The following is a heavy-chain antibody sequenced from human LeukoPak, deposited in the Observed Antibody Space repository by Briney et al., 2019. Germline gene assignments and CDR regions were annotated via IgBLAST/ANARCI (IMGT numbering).Heavy chain of an antibody. CDR3: ARESGYDRGNSFDY. CDR2: INPNSGGT. CDR1: GYTFTGYY. V-gene: IGHV1-2*02. J-gene: IGHJ4*02. D-gene: IGHD5-12*01. Sequence: ASVKVSCKASGYTFTGYYMHWVRQAAGQGLEGMGWINPNSGGTNYAQKFQGRVTMTRDTSISTAYMELSRLRSDDTAVYYCARESGYDRGNSFDYWGQGTLVTVSS.